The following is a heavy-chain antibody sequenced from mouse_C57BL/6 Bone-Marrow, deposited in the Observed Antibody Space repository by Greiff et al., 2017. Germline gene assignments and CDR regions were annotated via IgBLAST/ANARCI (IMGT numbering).Heavy chain of an antibody. D-gene: IGHD2-2*01. CDR2: INPGSGGT. CDR1: GYAFTNYL. Sequence: QVQLQQSGAELVRPGTSVKVSCKASGYAFTNYLIEWVKQRPGQGLEWIGVINPGSGGTNYNEKFKGKATLTADKSSSTAYMQLSSLTSEDSAVYFGAVGGWFPDYWGQGTTLTVSS. J-gene: IGHJ2*01. CDR3: AVGGWFPDY. V-gene: IGHV1-54*01.